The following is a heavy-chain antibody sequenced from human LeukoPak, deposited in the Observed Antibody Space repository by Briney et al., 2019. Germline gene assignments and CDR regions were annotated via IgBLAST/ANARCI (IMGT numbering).Heavy chain of an antibody. V-gene: IGHV1-69*13. D-gene: IGHD3-22*01. J-gene: IGHJ4*02. CDR2: IIPIFGTA. CDR1: GGTFSSYA. CDR3: ASHYYDSSGYYYGFDY. Sequence: ASVKVSCKASGGTFSSYAISWVRQAPGQGLEWMGGIIPIFGTANYAQKFQGRVTITADESTSTAYMELSSLRSEETPVYFFASHYYDSSGYYYGFDYWGQGTLVTVSS.